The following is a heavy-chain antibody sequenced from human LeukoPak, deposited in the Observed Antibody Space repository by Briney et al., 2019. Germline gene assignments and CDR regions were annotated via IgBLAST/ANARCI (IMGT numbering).Heavy chain of an antibody. V-gene: IGHV3-74*01. CDR3: ALPPDYDSSGDAEYFQH. CDR1: GFTFKLYW. Sequence: GGSPRLSCAASGFTFKLYWMHWVRQVPGRGPVWVSRINHDGSDTIYADSVRGRFTISRDDAKNTLYLQMNSLRAEDTAVYYCALPPDYDSSGDAEYFQHWGQGTLVTVSS. J-gene: IGHJ1*01. CDR2: INHDGSDT. D-gene: IGHD3-22*01.